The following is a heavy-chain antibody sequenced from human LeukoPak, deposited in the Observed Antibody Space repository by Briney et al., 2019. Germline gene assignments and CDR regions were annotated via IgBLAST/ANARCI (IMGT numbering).Heavy chain of an antibody. CDR2: ISGSGGST. D-gene: IGHD3-9*01. CDR1: GFTFSSYA. J-gene: IGHJ6*02. CDR3: ARDTYDILTGYPYYYYYYGMDV. V-gene: IGHV3-23*01. Sequence: PGGSLRLSCAASGFTFSSYAMSWVRQAPGKGLEWVSAISGSGGSTYYADSVKGRFTISRDNSKNTLYLQMNGLRAEDTAVYYCARDTYDILTGYPYYYYYYGMDVWGQGTTVTVSS.